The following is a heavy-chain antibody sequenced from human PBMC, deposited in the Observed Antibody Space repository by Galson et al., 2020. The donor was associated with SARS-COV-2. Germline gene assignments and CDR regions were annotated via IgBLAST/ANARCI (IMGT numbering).Heavy chain of an antibody. D-gene: IGHD3-3*01. J-gene: IGHJ6*02. CDR1: GGSISSGDYY. V-gene: IGHV4-30-4*01. CDR3: ARDPYYDFWSGYYLGGMDV. CDR2: IYYSGST. Sequence: SQTLSLTCTVSGGSISSGDYYWSWIRQPPGKGLEWIGYIYYSGSTYYNPSLKSRVTISVDTSKNQFSLKLSSVTAADTAVYYCARDPYYDFWSGYYLGGMDVWGQGTTVTVSS.